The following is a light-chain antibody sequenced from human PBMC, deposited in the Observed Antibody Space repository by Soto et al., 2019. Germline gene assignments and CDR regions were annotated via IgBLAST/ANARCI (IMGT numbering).Light chain of an antibody. Sequence: DIQMTQSPSTLSASVGDRVTITCRASQSISSWLAWYQQKPGKAPKLLIYKASSLASGVPSRFSGSGSGTEFTLTISILHPDDFAYYYYQQNNRYSLTFGQGTKVEIK. V-gene: IGKV1-5*03. J-gene: IGKJ1*01. CDR2: KAS. CDR1: QSISSW. CDR3: QQNNRYSLT.